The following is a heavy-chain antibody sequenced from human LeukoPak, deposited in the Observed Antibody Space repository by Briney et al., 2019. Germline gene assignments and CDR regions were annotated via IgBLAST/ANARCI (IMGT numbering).Heavy chain of an antibody. CDR3: ARQYPSPGDLQRLGYFDY. V-gene: IGHV5-51*01. J-gene: IGHJ4*02. CDR1: GYDFTRYW. D-gene: IGHD3-16*01. Sequence: GESLRISCKASGYDFTRYWIGWVRQMPGKGLEWMGIIYPGDSDIRYSPSFQGLVTISADKSFDTAYLQWSSLKASDTAMYYCARQYPSPGDLQRLGYFDYWGQGTLVTVSS. CDR2: IYPGDSDI.